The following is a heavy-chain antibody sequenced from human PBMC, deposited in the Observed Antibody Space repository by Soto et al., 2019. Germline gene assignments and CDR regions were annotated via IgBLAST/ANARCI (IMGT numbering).Heavy chain of an antibody. CDR2: ISSDGNNK. V-gene: IGHV3-30-3*01. CDR1: GFTFMNYA. D-gene: IGHD5-18*01. J-gene: IGHJ4*02. CDR3: ARDQDSAMIT. Sequence: QVHLVESGGGVVQPGRSLRLSCGTSGFTFMNYAMHWVRQAPGKGLEWVTIISSDGNNKYYADSVKGRFTIFRDNSKNTLYLQMNSLSVEDTAIYYCARDQDSAMITWGQGTLVTVSS.